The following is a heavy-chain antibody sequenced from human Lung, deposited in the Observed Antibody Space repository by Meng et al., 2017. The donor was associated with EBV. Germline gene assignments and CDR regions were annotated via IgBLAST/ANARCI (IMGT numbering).Heavy chain of an antibody. CDR2: INTNIGNP. V-gene: IGHV7-4-1*02. J-gene: IGHJ4*02. CDR3: ARLYCSGGSCYTIDY. CDR1: GYTFTNYA. Sequence: QVQLVQFGFELKKPGASVKVSWKASGYTFTNYAMNWVRQAPGQGLEWMGWINTNIGNPTYAQGFTGRFVFSLDTSVSTAYLQISSLKAADTAVYYCARLYCSGGSCYTIDYWGQGTLVTVSS. D-gene: IGHD2-15*01.